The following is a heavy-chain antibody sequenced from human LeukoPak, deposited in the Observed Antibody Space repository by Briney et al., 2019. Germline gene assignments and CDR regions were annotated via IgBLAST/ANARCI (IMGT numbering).Heavy chain of an antibody. CDR2: INHSGST. CDR1: GGSFSGYY. V-gene: IGHV4-34*01. J-gene: IGHJ4*02. Sequence: SETLSLTCAVYGGSFSGYYWSWIRQPPGKGLKWIGEINHSGSTNYNPSLKSRVTISVDTSKNQFSLKLSSVTAADTAVYYCARGRIMITFGGVIADLYYFDYWGQGTLVTVSS. D-gene: IGHD3-16*02. CDR3: ARGRIMITFGGVIADLYYFDY.